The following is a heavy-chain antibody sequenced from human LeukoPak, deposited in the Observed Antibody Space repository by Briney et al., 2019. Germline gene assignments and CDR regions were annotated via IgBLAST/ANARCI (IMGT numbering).Heavy chain of an antibody. CDR1: GYTFTSHD. J-gene: IGHJ5*02. CDR3: ARGAGSNGQDWLDP. V-gene: IGHV1-8*01. CDR2: MNSNTGKT. D-gene: IGHD3-16*01. Sequence: ASVKVSCKASGYTFTSHDINWVRQATGQGLEWMGWMNSNTGKTGYAQKFQGRVTMTRDTSISTAYMEVRSLRPEDTAIYYCARGAGSNGQDWLDPWGQGTLVTVSS.